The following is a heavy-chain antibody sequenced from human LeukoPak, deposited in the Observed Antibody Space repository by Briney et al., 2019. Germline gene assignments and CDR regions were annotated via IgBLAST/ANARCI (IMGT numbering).Heavy chain of an antibody. V-gene: IGHV4-59*05. Sequence: SETLSPTCTVSSGSIGTDYWNWIRQPPGKGLEWIGSIYYSGSTYYNPSLKSRVTISVDTSKNQFSLKLSSVTAADTAVYYCARLAPWFGEPWLPYYFDYWGQGTPVTVSS. J-gene: IGHJ4*02. CDR1: SGSIGTDY. CDR3: ARLAPWFGEPWLPYYFDY. CDR2: IYYSGST. D-gene: IGHD3-10*01.